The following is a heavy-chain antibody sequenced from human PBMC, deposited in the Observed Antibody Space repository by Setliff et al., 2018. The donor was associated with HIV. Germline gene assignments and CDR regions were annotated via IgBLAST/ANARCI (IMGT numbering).Heavy chain of an antibody. CDR1: GGFISSSSYY. CDR3: ARFEVTTVTTRDY. Sequence: SSETLSLTCTVSGGFISSSSYYWGWIRQPPGKGLEWIGEIHHTGYINYHPSFKSRVTISLDTSRNQFSLKLRSVTAADTAVYYCARFEVTTVTTRDYWGQGTLVTVSS. J-gene: IGHJ4*02. D-gene: IGHD4-17*01. CDR2: IHHTGYI. V-gene: IGHV4-39*07.